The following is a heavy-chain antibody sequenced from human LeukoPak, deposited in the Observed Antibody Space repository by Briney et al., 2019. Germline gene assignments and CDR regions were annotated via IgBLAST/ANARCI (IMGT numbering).Heavy chain of an antibody. V-gene: IGHV7-4-1*02. D-gene: IGHD3-22*01. J-gene: IGHJ4*02. CDR2: INTNTGNP. CDR3: ARATLDYYDSSGYYFDY. CDR1: GYTFTSYY. Sequence: ASVKVSCKASGYTFTSYYMHWVRQAPGQGLEWMGWINTNTGNPTYAQGFTGRFVFSLDTSVSTAYLQISSLKAEDTAVYYCARATLDYYDSSGYYFDYWGQGTLVTVSS.